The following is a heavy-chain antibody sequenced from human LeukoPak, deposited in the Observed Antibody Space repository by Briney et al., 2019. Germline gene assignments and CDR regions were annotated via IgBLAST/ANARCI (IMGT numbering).Heavy chain of an antibody. Sequence: SETLSLTCTVSGGSISSGSYYWSWIRQPAGKGLEWIGRIYTSGSTNYNPSLKSQVTISVDTSKNQFSLKLSSVTAADTAVYYCARVGYYGSGSYPAIDYWGQGTLVTVSS. CDR1: GGSISSGSYY. V-gene: IGHV4-61*02. CDR2: IYTSGST. J-gene: IGHJ4*02. D-gene: IGHD3-10*01. CDR3: ARVGYYGSGSYPAIDY.